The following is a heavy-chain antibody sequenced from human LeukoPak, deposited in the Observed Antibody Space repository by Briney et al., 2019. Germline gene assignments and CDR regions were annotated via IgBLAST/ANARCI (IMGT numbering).Heavy chain of an antibody. J-gene: IGHJ6*03. Sequence: SETLTLTCSVSGHSISSYYWSWVRQAPGKGLEWIGHVSYNGRTNYNPSLKSRAAISLGTSKSHFSLTLNSMTPAETAKHDCARDRGSWLYRYYFFVDVWGKGTTVTVSS. CDR2: VSYNGRT. V-gene: IGHV4-59*01. CDR1: GHSISSYY. CDR3: ARDRGSWLYRYYFFVDV. D-gene: IGHD4-11*01.